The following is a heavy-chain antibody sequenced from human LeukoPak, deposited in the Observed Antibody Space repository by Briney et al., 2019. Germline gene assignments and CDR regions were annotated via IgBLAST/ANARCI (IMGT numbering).Heavy chain of an antibody. D-gene: IGHD3-3*01. J-gene: IGHJ6*03. CDR1: GFTFSSYS. V-gene: IGHV3-48*02. Sequence: GGSLRLSCAASGFTFSSYSTNWVRQAPGKGLEWVSYLSSSNSIIYYADSVKGRFTISRDNAKDSLYLQMNSLRDEDTAVYYCARDAPYDFWSGYQSGYMDVWGKGTTVTVSS. CDR3: ARDAPYDFWSGYQSGYMDV. CDR2: LSSSNSII.